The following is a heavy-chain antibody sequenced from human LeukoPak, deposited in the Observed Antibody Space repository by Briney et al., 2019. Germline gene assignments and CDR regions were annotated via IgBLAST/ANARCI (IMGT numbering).Heavy chain of an antibody. Sequence: GSLRLSCSASGFTFKKFLMTVVRQASGEGMEGVANMKQNGVDERYLDPVRGRFTISRDDAKTSVYLQMNSLRDEDTAVYYCARVGYCSGVGCQGRDWFDPWGQGTRVIVSS. CDR2: MKQNGVDE. J-gene: IGHJ5*02. V-gene: IGHV3-7*01. D-gene: IGHD2-15*01. CDR1: GFTFKKFL. CDR3: ARVGYCSGVGCQGRDWFDP.